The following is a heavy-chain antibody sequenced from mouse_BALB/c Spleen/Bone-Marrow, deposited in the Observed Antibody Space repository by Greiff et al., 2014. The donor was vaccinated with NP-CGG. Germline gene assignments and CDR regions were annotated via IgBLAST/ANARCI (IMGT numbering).Heavy chain of an antibody. Sequence: QVQLKESGAELVRPGTSVKVSCKASGYAFTNYLIEWVKQRPGQGLEWIGMINPGSGGTNYNEKFKGKATLTADKSSSTAYMQLSSLTSDDSAVYFCARRDGSYFDYWGQGTTLTVSS. CDR3: ARRDGSYFDY. V-gene: IGHV1-54*01. CDR2: INPGSGGT. CDR1: GYAFTNYL. D-gene: IGHD3-3*01. J-gene: IGHJ2*01.